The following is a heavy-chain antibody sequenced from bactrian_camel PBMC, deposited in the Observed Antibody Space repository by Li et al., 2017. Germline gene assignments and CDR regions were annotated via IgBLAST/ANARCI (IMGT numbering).Heavy chain of an antibody. J-gene: IGHJ4*01. CDR1: GLAGTTYY. CDR2: IDSAGRI. V-gene: IGHV3S31*01. Sequence: VQLVESGGGLVQPGGSLTLSCAASGLAGTTYYMAWFRQAPGKEREGVASIDSAGRIYYAGSVMGRFTISLDNAKNTLYLQMDRLKPEDTAMFYCAADFAAGRCGSRIDERAFNYWAVGPRSPSP. D-gene: IGHD2*01.